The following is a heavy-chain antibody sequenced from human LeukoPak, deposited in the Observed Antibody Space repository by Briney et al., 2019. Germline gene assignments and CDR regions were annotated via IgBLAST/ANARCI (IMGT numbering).Heavy chain of an antibody. CDR1: GFVFSDYS. V-gene: IGHV3-48*04. CDR2: IRGSGSGM. J-gene: IGHJ4*02. CDR3: ARDDNWGFDY. D-gene: IGHD7-27*01. Sequence: GGSLRPSCAASGFVFSDYSMNWVRQAPGKGLERVANIRGSGSGMGYGSYYGDSVKGRFTISRDNAKTSLYLQMNSLRADDTAVYYCARDDNWGFDYWGQGALVTVSS.